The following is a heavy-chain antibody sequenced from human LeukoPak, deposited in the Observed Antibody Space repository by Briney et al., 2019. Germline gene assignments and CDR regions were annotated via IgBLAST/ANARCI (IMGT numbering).Heavy chain of an antibody. CDR1: GGSISSYY. D-gene: IGHD2-2*01. Sequence: SETLSLTCTVSGGSISSYYWSWIRQPPGKGLEWIGYIYYSGSTNYNPSLKSRVTISVDTSKNQFSPKLSSVTAADTAVYYCARDKSHCSSTSCYATHYYYMDVWGKGTTVTVSS. V-gene: IGHV4-59*01. J-gene: IGHJ6*03. CDR3: ARDKSHCSSTSCYATHYYYMDV. CDR2: IYYSGST.